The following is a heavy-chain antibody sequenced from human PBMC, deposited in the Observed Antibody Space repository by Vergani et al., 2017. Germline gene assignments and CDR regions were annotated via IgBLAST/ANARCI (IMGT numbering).Heavy chain of an antibody. CDR3: AKDLNYYDSSGYNYYYYGMDV. D-gene: IGHD3-22*01. CDR2: ISSSSSYI. Sequence: EVQLVESGGGLVKPGGSLRLSCAASGFTFSSYSMNWVRQAPGKGLEWVSSISSSSSYIYYADSVKGRFTISRDNSKNTLYLQMNSLRAEDTAVYYCAKDLNYYDSSGYNYYYYGMDVWGQGTTVTVSS. CDR1: GFTFSSYS. V-gene: IGHV3-21*01. J-gene: IGHJ6*02.